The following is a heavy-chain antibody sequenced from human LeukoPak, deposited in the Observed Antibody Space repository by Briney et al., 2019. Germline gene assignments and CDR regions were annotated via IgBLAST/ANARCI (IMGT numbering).Heavy chain of an antibody. CDR3: ARDREGLAYFDF. D-gene: IGHD3/OR15-3a*01. CDR1: GYTFTSYG. CDR2: ISAYNGNT. Sequence: ASVKVSCKASGYTFTSYGISWVRQAPGQGLEWMGWISAYNGNTNYAQKLQGRVTMTTDTSTSTAYMDLSRLISDDTAVYYCARDREGLAYFDFWGQGTLVTVSS. J-gene: IGHJ4*02. V-gene: IGHV1-18*01.